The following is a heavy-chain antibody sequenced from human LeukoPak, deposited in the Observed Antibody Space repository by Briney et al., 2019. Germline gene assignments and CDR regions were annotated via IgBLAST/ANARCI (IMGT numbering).Heavy chain of an antibody. Sequence: ASVKVSCKASGYTFTGYYMHWVRQAPGQGLEWMGWINPNSGGTNYAQKSQGRVTMTRDASISTAYMELSRLRSDDTAVYYCARATALYYYDSSGYQYPDYWGQGTLVTVSS. D-gene: IGHD3-22*01. J-gene: IGHJ4*02. CDR3: ARATALYYYDSSGYQYPDY. V-gene: IGHV1-2*02. CDR2: INPNSGGT. CDR1: GYTFTGYY.